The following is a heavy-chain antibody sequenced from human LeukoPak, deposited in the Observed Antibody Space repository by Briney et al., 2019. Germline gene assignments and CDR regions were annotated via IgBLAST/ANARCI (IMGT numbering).Heavy chain of an antibody. D-gene: IGHD5-18*01. V-gene: IGHV3-7*01. J-gene: IGHJ4*02. CDR1: GFSFNTSW. CDR2: IEQDGSEK. Sequence: GGSLRLSCAASGFSFNTSWMSWVRQAPGKGLEWVASIEQDGSEKYYVDSVEGRFTISRDNAKNSLFLQMNSLRAEDTAVYYCAKGHTSLAPGGQGALVTVSS. CDR3: AKGHTSLAP.